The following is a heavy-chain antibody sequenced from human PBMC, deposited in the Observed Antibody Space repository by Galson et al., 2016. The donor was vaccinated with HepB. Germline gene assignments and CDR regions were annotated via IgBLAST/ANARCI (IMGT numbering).Heavy chain of an antibody. Sequence: ETLSLTCAVSGGSISSSNWWSWVRQPPGKGLEWIGEIYHSGSTNYNPSLKSRVTISVDKSKNQFSLKLSSVTAADTAVYYCARDRVMITFGGAFNWFDPWGQGTLVTVSS. V-gene: IGHV4-4*02. J-gene: IGHJ5*02. CDR3: ARDRVMITFGGAFNWFDP. CDR1: GGSISSSNW. D-gene: IGHD3-16*01. CDR2: IYHSGST.